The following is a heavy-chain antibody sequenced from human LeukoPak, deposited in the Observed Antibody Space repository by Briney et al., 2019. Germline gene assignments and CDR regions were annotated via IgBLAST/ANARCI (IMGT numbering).Heavy chain of an antibody. V-gene: IGHV3-74*01. Sequence: GGSLRLSCAASGFTFSSYWMHWVRQTPGKGLVWVSLINSDGSSRNYADSVKGRFTISRDNAKNTLYLQMNSLRVEDTAVYYCAREDYSGYDFYDYWGQGSLVTVSS. CDR3: AREDYSGYDFYDY. CDR2: INSDGSSR. CDR1: GFTFSSYW. D-gene: IGHD5-12*01. J-gene: IGHJ4*02.